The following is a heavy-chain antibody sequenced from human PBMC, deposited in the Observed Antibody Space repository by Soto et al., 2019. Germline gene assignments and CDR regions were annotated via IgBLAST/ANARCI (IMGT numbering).Heavy chain of an antibody. J-gene: IGHJ4*02. D-gene: IGHD3-10*01. CDR3: AKGGGFGTGAYYNVAY. CDR1: GFSFSSYA. V-gene: IGHV3-23*01. CDR2: TTDDGGRT. Sequence: EVQLLESGGGLVEPGGSLRLSCTASGFSFSSYAMTWVRQAPGKGLEWVSSTTDDGGRTFYADSVKGRFTISRDNSNNRLYLQMNSLRGEDTGFYYCAKGGGFGTGAYYNVAYWGQGTLVTVSS.